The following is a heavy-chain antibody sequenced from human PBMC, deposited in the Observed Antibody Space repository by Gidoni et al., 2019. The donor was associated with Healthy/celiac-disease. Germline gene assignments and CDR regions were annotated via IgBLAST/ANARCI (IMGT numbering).Heavy chain of an antibody. CDR1: GYTFTGYY. CDR3: ARDLPVDSSGFRGMDV. CDR2: INPNSGGT. V-gene: IGHV1-2*02. Sequence: QVQLVQSGAEVKKPGASAKVSCKASGYTFTGYYIHWVRQAPGQGLEWMGWINPNSGGTNYAQKFQGRVTMTRDTSISTAYMELSRLRSDDTAVYYCARDLPVDSSGFRGMDVWGQGTTVTVSS. D-gene: IGHD3-22*01. J-gene: IGHJ6*02.